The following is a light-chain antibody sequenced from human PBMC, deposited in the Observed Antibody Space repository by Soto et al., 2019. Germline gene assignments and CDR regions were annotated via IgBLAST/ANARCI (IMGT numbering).Light chain of an antibody. CDR3: QHYSSYTCS. CDR1: QTINEW. Sequence: DIQMTQSPSTLSASVGERVTITCRASQTINEWLAWYQQKIGKAPKVLIYQASTRASAVPSRFSGSGSGTTFTLTISSLQPDDSATYYCQHYSSYTCSFGQGTKLEI. CDR2: QAS. J-gene: IGKJ2*03. V-gene: IGKV1-5*03.